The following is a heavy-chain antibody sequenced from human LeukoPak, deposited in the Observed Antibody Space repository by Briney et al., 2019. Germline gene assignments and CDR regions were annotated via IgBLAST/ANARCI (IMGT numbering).Heavy chain of an antibody. J-gene: IGHJ4*02. D-gene: IGHD5-18*01. CDR1: GYSFTSNW. CDR3: ARQKETGENSYGYADN. Sequence: GESLKISCKGSGYSFTSNWIGWVRQMPGKGLEWMGIIYPGDSDTRYGPSFQGQVTISADKSVSTAYLQWSSLKASDTAIYYCARQKETGENSYGYADNWGQGTLVTVSS. V-gene: IGHV5-51*01. CDR2: IYPGDSDT.